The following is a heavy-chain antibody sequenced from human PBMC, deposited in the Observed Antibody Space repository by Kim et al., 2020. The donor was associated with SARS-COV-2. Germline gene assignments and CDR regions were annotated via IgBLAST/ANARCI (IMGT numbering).Heavy chain of an antibody. CDR3: ARSQGVVVAARSFDY. V-gene: IGHV4-34*01. D-gene: IGHD2-15*01. CDR1: GGSFSGYY. Sequence: SETLSLTCAVYGGSFSGYYWSWIRQPPGKGLEWIGEINHSGSTNYNPSLKSRVTISVDTSKNQFSLKLSSVAAADTAVYYCARSQGVVVAARSFDYWGQGTLVTVSS. J-gene: IGHJ4*02. CDR2: INHSGST.